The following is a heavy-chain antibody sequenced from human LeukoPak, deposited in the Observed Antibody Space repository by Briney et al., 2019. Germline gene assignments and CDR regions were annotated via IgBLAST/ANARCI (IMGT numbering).Heavy chain of an antibody. V-gene: IGHV3-30*18. CDR3: AKGSGYYYYYSMDV. Sequence: GRTLRLSCAASGFTFSSYDMHWAPHAPTKGREEVTVISYHGSNKYYADSAKGRFTISRENSKNTLYLRMNSLRADDTSVYYCAKGSGYYYYYSMDVWGQGTTVTVSS. J-gene: IGHJ6*02. CDR2: ISYHGSNK. CDR1: GFTFSSYD.